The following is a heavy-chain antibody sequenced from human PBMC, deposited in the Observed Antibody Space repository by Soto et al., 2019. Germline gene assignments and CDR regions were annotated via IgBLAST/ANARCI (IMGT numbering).Heavy chain of an antibody. V-gene: IGHV1-18*01. CDR1: GYTFTSYG. CDR3: ARVTTVTNYYYYYMDV. CDR2: ISAYNGNT. J-gene: IGHJ6*03. D-gene: IGHD4-17*01. Sequence: GASVKVSCKASGYTFTSYGISWVRQAPGQGLERMGWISAYNGNTNYAQKLQGRVTMTTDTSTSTAYMELRSLRSDDTAVYYCARVTTVTNYYYYYMDVWGKGTTVTVSS.